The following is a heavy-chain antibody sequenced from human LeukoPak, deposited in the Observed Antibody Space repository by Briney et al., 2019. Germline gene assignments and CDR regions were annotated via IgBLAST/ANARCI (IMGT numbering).Heavy chain of an antibody. Sequence: SETLSLTCAVTGESLSDYYWTWIRQSPGKGLEWIGEINQRGTTYYNPSLKSRVTISVDTSKNQFSLKLSSVTAADTAVYYCARDRVDFWSGYVFDYWGQGTLVTVSS. CDR2: INQRGTT. J-gene: IGHJ4*02. V-gene: IGHV4-34*01. CDR1: GESLSDYY. D-gene: IGHD3-3*01. CDR3: ARDRVDFWSGYVFDY.